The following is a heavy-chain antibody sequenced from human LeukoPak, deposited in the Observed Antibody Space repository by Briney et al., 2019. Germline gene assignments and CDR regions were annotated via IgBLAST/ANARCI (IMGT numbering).Heavy chain of an antibody. D-gene: IGHD4-17*01. J-gene: IGHJ4*02. Sequence: GGSLRLSCAASGFTFSNAWMSWVRQAPGKGLEWVGRIKSKTDGGTTDYAAPVKGRFTISRDDSKNTLYLQMNSLKTEDTAVYYCTTLTTVTTPFDYWGQGTLVTVSS. CDR3: TTLTTVTTPFDY. CDR2: IKSKTDGGTT. V-gene: IGHV3-15*01. CDR1: GFTFSNAW.